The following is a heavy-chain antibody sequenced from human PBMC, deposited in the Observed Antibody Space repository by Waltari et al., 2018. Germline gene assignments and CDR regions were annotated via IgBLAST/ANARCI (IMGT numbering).Heavy chain of an antibody. CDR3: ASESGVAGLPNWFDP. CDR2: IYTSGST. V-gene: IGHV4-61*02. Sequence: QVQLQESGPGLVKPSQPLSLTCTVSGGSIRSGSYYWRWLRQPAGKGLEWIGRIYTSGSTNYNPSLKSRVTISVDTSKNQFSLKLSSVTAADTAVYYCASESGVAGLPNWFDPWGQGTLVTVSS. CDR1: GGSIRSGSYY. J-gene: IGHJ5*02. D-gene: IGHD6-19*01.